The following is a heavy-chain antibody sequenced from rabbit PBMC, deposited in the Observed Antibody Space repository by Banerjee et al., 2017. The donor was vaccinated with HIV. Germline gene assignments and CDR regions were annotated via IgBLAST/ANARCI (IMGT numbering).Heavy chain of an antibody. CDR2: ISTGDGST. CDR1: GFTISSSY. CDR3: ARDLAGVIGWNFNL. D-gene: IGHD4-1*01. V-gene: IGHV1S7*01. J-gene: IGHJ4*01. Sequence: QLEESGGGLVKPGGSLKLSCTASGFTISSSYWMSWVRQAPGKGLEWIGYISTGDGSTYYASWVNGRFTISSDNAQNTLYLQLNSLTAADTATYFCARDLAGVIGWNFNLWGPGTLVTVS.